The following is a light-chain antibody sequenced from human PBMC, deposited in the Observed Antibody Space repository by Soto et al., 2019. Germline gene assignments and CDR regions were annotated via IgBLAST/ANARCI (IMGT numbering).Light chain of an antibody. CDR2: AAS. CDR1: QSVRNN. J-gene: IGKJ1*01. V-gene: IGKV3-15*01. CDR3: QQYSNWPRT. Sequence: EIVLAQSPGTLSLSPGERATPSCRASQSVRNNLAWYQQKPGQAPRLLIFAASTRATVIPARFRGSGSGTEFTLTISDLQSEDFAVYYCQQYSNWPRTFGQGTKVDIK.